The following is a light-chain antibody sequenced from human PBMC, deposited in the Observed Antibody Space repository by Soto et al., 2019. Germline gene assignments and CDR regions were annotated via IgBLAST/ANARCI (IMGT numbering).Light chain of an antibody. CDR1: SSNIGSNT. CDR3: AAWDDSLNGWV. V-gene: IGLV1-44*01. J-gene: IGLJ3*02. Sequence: QSVLTQAPSASGTPGQRVTISCSGSSSNIGSNTVTWYQQVPGTAPKLRIYSNDQRPSGVPDRFSGSKSGTSASLAIAWLQSEDEADYYCAAWDDSLNGWVFGGGTKVTVL. CDR2: SND.